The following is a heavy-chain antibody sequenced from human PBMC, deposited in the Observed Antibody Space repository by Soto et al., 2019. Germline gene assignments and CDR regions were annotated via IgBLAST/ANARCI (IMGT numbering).Heavy chain of an antibody. Sequence: PSETLSLTCTVSGGSISSYYWSWIRQPPGKGLEWIGYIYYSGSTNYNPSLKSRVTISVDTSKNQFSLKLSSVTAAVTAVYYCARDLGPVSPFDYWGQGTLVTVSS. CDR2: IYYSGST. CDR3: ARDLGPVSPFDY. D-gene: IGHD3-16*01. J-gene: IGHJ4*02. CDR1: GGSISSYY. V-gene: IGHV4-59*01.